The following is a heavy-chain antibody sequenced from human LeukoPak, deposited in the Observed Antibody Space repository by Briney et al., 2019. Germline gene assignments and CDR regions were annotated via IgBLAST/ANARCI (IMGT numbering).Heavy chain of an antibody. CDR2: IKYDGSEK. CDR3: TRDER. J-gene: IGHJ4*02. CDR1: GFPFSGYY. Sequence: GGSLRLSCAGSGFPFSGYYMSWVRQAPGKGLEWVANIKYDGSEKYYVDSVKGRFTISRDNAKNSLYLQMNSLRDEDTAVYYCTRDERWGQGTLVTVS. V-gene: IGHV3-7*01.